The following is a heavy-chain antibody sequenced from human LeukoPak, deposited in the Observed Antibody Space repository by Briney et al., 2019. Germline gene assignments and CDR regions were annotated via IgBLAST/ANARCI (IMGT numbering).Heavy chain of an antibody. J-gene: IGHJ4*02. Sequence: GGSLRLSCAASGFTFSSYSMNWVRQAPGKGLEWVSSISSSSSYIYYADSVKGRFTISRDNAKNSLYLRMNSLRAEDTAVYYCARDAAMVTPLDYWGQGTLVTVSS. CDR3: ARDAAMVTPLDY. D-gene: IGHD5-18*01. V-gene: IGHV3-21*01. CDR2: ISSSSSYI. CDR1: GFTFSSYS.